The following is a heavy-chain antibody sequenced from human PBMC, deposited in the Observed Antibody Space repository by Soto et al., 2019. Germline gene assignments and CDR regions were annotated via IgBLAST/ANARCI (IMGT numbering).Heavy chain of an antibody. D-gene: IGHD3-16*01. CDR1: GGSIGSYY. Sequence: SETLSLTCTVSGGSIGSYYWNWIGQSPGKGLEWIGFIYYSGSTNYNPSLKSRVTISVDTSKNQFSLKLSSVTAADTAVYYCAAYIWGNAFDIWGQGTMVTVXS. J-gene: IGHJ3*02. V-gene: IGHV4-59*03. CDR2: IYYSGST. CDR3: AAYIWGNAFDI.